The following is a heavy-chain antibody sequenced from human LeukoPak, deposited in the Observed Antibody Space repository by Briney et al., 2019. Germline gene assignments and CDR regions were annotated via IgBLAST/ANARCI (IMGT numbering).Heavy chain of an antibody. D-gene: IGHD2-2*01. CDR2: ISYDGSNK. CDR3: AKDIPGYCSSTSCPTDGMDV. Sequence: PGGSLRLSCAASGFTFSSYGMHWVRQAPGKGLEWVAVISYDGSNKYYADSVKGRFTISTDTSKNTLYLQMNSLRAENTAVYYCAKDIPGYCSSTSCPTDGMDVWGQGTTVTVS. J-gene: IGHJ6*02. V-gene: IGHV3-30*18. CDR1: GFTFSSYG.